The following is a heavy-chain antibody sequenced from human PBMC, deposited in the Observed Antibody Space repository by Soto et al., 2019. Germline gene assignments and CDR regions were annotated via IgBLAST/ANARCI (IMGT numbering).Heavy chain of an antibody. Sequence: ASVKVSCKSSGYTFTSYVISWVRQAPGQGLEWMGWISAYNGNTNYAQKLQGRVTMTTDTSTSTAYMELRSLRSDDTAVYYCARDRSRRAMIVVVPSDPWGQGTLVTVSS. CDR1: GYTFTSYV. CDR2: ISAYNGNT. J-gene: IGHJ5*02. CDR3: ARDRSRRAMIVVVPSDP. V-gene: IGHV1-18*01. D-gene: IGHD3-22*01.